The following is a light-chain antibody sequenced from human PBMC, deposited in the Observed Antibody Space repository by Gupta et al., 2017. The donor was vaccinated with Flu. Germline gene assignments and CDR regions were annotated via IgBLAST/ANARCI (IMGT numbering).Light chain of an antibody. CDR1: QSVSSY. CDR2: DAS. V-gene: IGKV3-11*01. Sequence: PAPLSLSPGESATLSCRASQSVSSYLAWYQQKPGQAPRLLIYDASNRATGIPARFSGSGSGTDFTLTISSLEPEDFAVYYCQQHSNWPITFGQGTRLEIK. J-gene: IGKJ5*01. CDR3: QQHSNWPIT.